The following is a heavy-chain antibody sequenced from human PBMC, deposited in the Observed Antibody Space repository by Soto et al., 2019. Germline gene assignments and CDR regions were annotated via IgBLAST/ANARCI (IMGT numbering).Heavy chain of an antibody. D-gene: IGHD3-10*01. Sequence: ASVKVSCKASGDTFTTYDINWVRQATGHGLEWMGWINPNSGNIGYAQRFQGRVTMTRDTAIRTAYMEVSSLRSDDTAVYYCARGRASGSYYLLDEWGQGTLVTVSS. CDR1: GDTFTTYD. CDR2: INPNSGNI. J-gene: IGHJ4*02. CDR3: ARGRASGSYYLLDE. V-gene: IGHV1-8*01.